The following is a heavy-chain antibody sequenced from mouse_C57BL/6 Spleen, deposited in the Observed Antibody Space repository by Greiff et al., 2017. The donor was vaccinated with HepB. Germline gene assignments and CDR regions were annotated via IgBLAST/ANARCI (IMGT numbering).Heavy chain of an antibody. CDR1: GYSITSGYY. Sequence: ESGPGLVKPSQSLSLTCSVTGYSITSGYYWNWIRQFPGNKLEWMGYISYDGSNNYNPSLKNRISITRDTSKNQFVLKLNSVTTEDTATYYCARGRKYDYDGYFDVWGTGTTVTVSS. J-gene: IGHJ1*03. D-gene: IGHD2-4*01. CDR3: ARGRKYDYDGYFDV. CDR2: ISYDGSN. V-gene: IGHV3-6*01.